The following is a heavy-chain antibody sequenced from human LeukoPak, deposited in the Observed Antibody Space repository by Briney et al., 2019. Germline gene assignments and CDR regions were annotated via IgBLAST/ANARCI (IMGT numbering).Heavy chain of an antibody. J-gene: IGHJ6*03. D-gene: IGHD2-15*01. CDR1: DGSMTNYY. CDR3: AGTVGNVVVVAAVNVPYYYYYYMDV. V-gene: IGHV4-59*01. Sequence: SETLSLTCSVSDGSMTNYYWSWIRQPPGKGLEWIGYIYYSGSTNYNPSLKSRVTISVDTSKNQFSLKLSSVTAADTAVYYCAGTVGNVVVVAAVNVPYYYYYYMDVWGKGTTVTVSS. CDR2: IYYSGST.